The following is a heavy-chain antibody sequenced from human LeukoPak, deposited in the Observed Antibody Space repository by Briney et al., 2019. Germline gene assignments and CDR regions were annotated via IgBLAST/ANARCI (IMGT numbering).Heavy chain of an antibody. Sequence: GGSLRLSCAASGFTFSSYAMSWVRQAPGKGLEWVANIKQDGSEKYYVDSVKGRFTISRDNAKSSLYLQMNSLRAEDTAVYYCAREGSYYDFWSAKRMYYYYYMDVWGKGTTVTVS. V-gene: IGHV3-7*01. J-gene: IGHJ6*03. CDR1: GFTFSSYA. CDR3: AREGSYYDFWSAKRMYYYYYMDV. D-gene: IGHD3-3*01. CDR2: IKQDGSEK.